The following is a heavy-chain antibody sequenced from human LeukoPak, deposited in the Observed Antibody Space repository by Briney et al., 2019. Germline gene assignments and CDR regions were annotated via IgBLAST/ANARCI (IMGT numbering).Heavy chain of an antibody. CDR2: ISSSGSTI. V-gene: IGHV3-11*01. CDR1: GFTFSDYY. J-gene: IGHJ4*02. D-gene: IGHD2-2*01. Sequence: GGSLRLSCAASGFTFSDYYMSWIRQAPGKGLEWVSYISSSGSTIYYADSVKGRFTISRDNAKNSLYLQMNSLRAEDTAVYYCAGSLREYCSSTSCYYYFDYWGQGTLVTVSS. CDR3: AGSLREYCSSTSCYYYFDY.